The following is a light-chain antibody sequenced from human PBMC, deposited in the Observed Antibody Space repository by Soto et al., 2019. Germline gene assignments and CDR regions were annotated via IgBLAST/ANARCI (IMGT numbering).Light chain of an antibody. V-gene: IGKV1-9*01. CDR2: SAS. CDR1: QGMSTY. J-gene: IGKJ4*01. CDR3: QQLNGYQLA. Sequence: DIQLTQSPSFLSASVGDTVTITCRASQGMSTYLAWYQQKPGKVPKLLIRSASTLQSGVPPRFSGGGSGTEFPLTISTLQPDDSGIYYCQQLNGYQLAFGGGTNVDIK.